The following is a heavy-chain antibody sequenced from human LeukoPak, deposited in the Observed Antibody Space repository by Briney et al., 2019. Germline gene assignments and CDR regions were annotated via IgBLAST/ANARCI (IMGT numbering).Heavy chain of an antibody. CDR2: IYSGGST. CDR1: GFTVSSNY. J-gene: IGHJ4*02. CDR3: ASSRTKVRGVIY. Sequence: GGSLRLSCAASGFTVSSNYMSWVRQAPGKGLEWVSVIYSGGSTYYADSVKGRFTISRDNSKNTLYLQMNSLRAEDTAVYYCASSRTKVRGVIYWGQGTLVTVYS. V-gene: IGHV3-66*01. D-gene: IGHD3-10*01.